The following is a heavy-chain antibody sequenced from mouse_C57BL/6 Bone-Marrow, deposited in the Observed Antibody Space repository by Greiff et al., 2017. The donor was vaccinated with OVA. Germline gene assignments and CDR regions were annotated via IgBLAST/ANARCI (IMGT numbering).Heavy chain of an antibody. Sequence: EVMLVESGGDLVKPGGSLKLSCAASGFTFSSYGMSWVRQTPDKRLAWVATISSGGSYTYYPDSVKGRFTISRDNAKNTLYLQMSSLKSEDTAMYYCARPGYYYGSGAMDYWGQGTSVTVSS. CDR3: ARPGYYYGSGAMDY. CDR2: ISSGGSYT. J-gene: IGHJ4*01. CDR1: GFTFSSYG. D-gene: IGHD1-1*01. V-gene: IGHV5-6*02.